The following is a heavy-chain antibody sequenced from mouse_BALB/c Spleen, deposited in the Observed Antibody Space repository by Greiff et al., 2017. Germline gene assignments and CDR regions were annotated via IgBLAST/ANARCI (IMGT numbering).Heavy chain of an antibody. CDR1: GYSITSDYA. J-gene: IGHJ3*01. CDR2: ISYSGST. V-gene: IGHV3-2*02. CDR3: AREDYGYGFAY. Sequence: VQLKESGPGLVKPSQSLSLTCTVTGYSITSDYAWNWIRQFPGNKLEWMGYISYSGSTSYNPSLKSRISITRDTSKNQFFLQLNSVTTEDTATYYCAREDYGYGFAYWGQGTPVTVSA. D-gene: IGHD1-2*01.